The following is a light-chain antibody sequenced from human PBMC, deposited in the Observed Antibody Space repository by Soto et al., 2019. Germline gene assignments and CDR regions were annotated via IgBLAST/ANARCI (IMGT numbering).Light chain of an antibody. J-gene: IGLJ1*01. CDR1: SSNLAYNS. CDR3: GAWDDSLNVYV. Sequence: QSVLTQPPSVSAAPGQAVTISCSGSSSNLAYNSLSWYQQLPGTAPELLIYDDNKRPSGIPARFSGSKSGTSATLGITGLETGDEADYYCGAWDDSLNVYVFGSGTKLTVL. CDR2: DDN. V-gene: IGLV1-51*01.